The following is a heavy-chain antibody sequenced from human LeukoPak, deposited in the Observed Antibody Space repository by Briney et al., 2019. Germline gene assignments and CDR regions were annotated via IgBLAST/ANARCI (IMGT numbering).Heavy chain of an antibody. CDR1: GFTLSSYA. Sequence: GGSLRLSCAASGFTLSSYAMSWVRQAPGKGLEWVSAISGSGGSTYYADSVKGRFTISRDNSKNTLYLQMNSLRAEDTAVYYCAKGPRMIVVFYYMDVWGKGTTVTVSS. V-gene: IGHV3-23*01. J-gene: IGHJ6*03. CDR2: ISGSGGST. D-gene: IGHD3-22*01. CDR3: AKGPRMIVVFYYMDV.